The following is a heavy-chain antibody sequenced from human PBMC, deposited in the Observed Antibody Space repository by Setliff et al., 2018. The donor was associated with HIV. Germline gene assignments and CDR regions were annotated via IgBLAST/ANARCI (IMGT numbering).Heavy chain of an antibody. V-gene: IGHV4-31*03. CDR1: GGSISSGGYY. J-gene: IGHJ6*03. CDR3: ARGLVVVTDSDYDTNYYYYYYMDV. Sequence: KPSDTLSLTCTVSGGSISSGGYYWSWIRQHPGKGLEWIGYIYYSGSTYYNPSLKSRVTISIDTSKNQFSLKLSSVTAADTAVYYCARGLVVVTDSDYDTNYYYYYYMDVWGKGTTVTVS. CDR2: IYYSGST. D-gene: IGHD5-12*01.